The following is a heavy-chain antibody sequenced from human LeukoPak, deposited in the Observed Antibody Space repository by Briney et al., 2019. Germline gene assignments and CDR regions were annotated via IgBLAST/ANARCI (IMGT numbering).Heavy chain of an antibody. CDR1: GFTFSSYW. Sequence: PGGSLRLSCAASGFTFSSYWMHWVRQAPGKGLVWVSRINSDGSSTSYADSVKGRFTISRDNAKNTLYLHMDSLRDDDTAIYYCATDSPPIILGGQFYWGQGTLVTVSS. CDR2: INSDGSST. D-gene: IGHD1-20*01. V-gene: IGHV3-74*01. J-gene: IGHJ4*02. CDR3: ATDSPPIILGGQFY.